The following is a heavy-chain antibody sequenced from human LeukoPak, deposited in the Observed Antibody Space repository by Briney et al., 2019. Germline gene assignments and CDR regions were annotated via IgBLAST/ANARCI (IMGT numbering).Heavy chain of an antibody. V-gene: IGHV3-23*01. CDR3: AKDRITMVRGVINGAYFDS. J-gene: IGHJ4*02. Sequence: PGGSLRLSCAASGFTFSSYAMSWVRQAPGKGLEWVSAISGSGGSTYYADSVKGRFTISRDNPKNTLYLKMNSLRAEDTAVYYCAKDRITMVRGVINGAYFDSWGQGTLVTVSS. CDR1: GFTFSSYA. D-gene: IGHD3-10*01. CDR2: ISGSGGST.